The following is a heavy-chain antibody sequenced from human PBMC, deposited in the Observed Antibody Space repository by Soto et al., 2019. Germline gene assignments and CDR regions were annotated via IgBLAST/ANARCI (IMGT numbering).Heavy chain of an antibody. CDR1: GFTFSSYS. J-gene: IGHJ6*02. CDR2: ISSSSSYI. D-gene: IGHD7-27*01. Sequence: GGSLRLSCAASGFTFSSYSMNWVRQAPGKGLEWVSSISSSSSYIYYADSVKGRFTISRDNAKNSLYLQMNRLRAEDTAVYYCARLQTGREYYYYGMDVWGQGTTVTVSS. CDR3: ARLQTGREYYYYGMDV. V-gene: IGHV3-21*01.